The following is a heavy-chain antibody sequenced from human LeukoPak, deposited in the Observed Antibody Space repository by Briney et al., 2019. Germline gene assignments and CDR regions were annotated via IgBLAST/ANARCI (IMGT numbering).Heavy chain of an antibody. V-gene: IGHV3-43*02. J-gene: IGHJ4*02. CDR3: AKDTYYYDSSGYEGQSCDY. CDR2: ISGDGGST. CDR1: GFTFDDYA. Sequence: GGSLRLSCAASGFTFDDYAMHWVRQAPGRGLEWVSLISGDGGSTYYADSVKGRFTISRDNSKSSLYLQMNSLRTEDTALYYCAKDTYYYDSSGYEGQSCDYWGQGTLVTVSS. D-gene: IGHD3-22*01.